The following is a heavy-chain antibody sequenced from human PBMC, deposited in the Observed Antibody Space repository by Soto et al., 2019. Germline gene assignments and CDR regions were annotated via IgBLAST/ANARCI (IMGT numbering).Heavy chain of an antibody. CDR3: ASQGASPYYYYGMDV. CDR2: IIPIFGTA. Sequence: QVQLVQSGAEVKKPGSSVKVSCKASGGTFSSYAISWVRQAPGQGLEWMGGIIPIFGTANYAQKFKGRVTITADESTSTASMELSSLRSEDTAVYYCASQGASPYYYYGMDVWGQGTTVTVSS. CDR1: GGTFSSYA. J-gene: IGHJ6*02. V-gene: IGHV1-69*12.